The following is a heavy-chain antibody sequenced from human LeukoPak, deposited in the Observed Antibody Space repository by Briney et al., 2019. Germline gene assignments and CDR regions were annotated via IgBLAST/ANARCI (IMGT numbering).Heavy chain of an antibody. Sequence: SETLSLTCTVSGGSISSGGYYWSWIRQHPGKGLEWIGYIYYSGSTYYNPSLKSRVTISVDTSKNQFSLKLSSVTAADTAVYYCARVDFNDSGSYFTIDYWGQGTLVTVSS. D-gene: IGHD1-26*01. V-gene: IGHV4-31*03. CDR1: GGSISSGGYY. CDR3: ARVDFNDSGSYFTIDY. J-gene: IGHJ4*02. CDR2: IYYSGST.